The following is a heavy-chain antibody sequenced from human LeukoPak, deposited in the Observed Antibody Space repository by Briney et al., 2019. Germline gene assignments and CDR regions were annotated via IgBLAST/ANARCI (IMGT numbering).Heavy chain of an antibody. CDR3: ARETDDYVWGSYRYLDY. Sequence: GGSLRLSCAASGFTVSSNYMSWVRQAPGKGLEWVSIIYSGGSTYYADSVKGRFTISRDNSKNTPYLQMNSLRAEDTAVYYCARETDDYVWGSYRYLDYWGQGTLVTVSS. V-gene: IGHV3-66*01. CDR2: IYSGGST. D-gene: IGHD3-16*02. CDR1: GFTVSSNY. J-gene: IGHJ4*02.